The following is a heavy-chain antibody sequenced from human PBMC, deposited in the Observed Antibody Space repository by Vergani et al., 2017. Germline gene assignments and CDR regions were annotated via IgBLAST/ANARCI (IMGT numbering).Heavy chain of an antibody. J-gene: IGHJ4*02. D-gene: IGHD2-15*01. CDR3: ARGSCLGGSCYKPLFDY. CDR1: GGSINSHNYY. V-gene: IGHV4-61*02. Sequence: QVQLQESGPGLVKPSQTLYLTCTVSGGSINSHNYYWSWIRQPAGKGLELIGRIHTSGSTNYNPSLMSRVTMSEDKSTHQFSLNLTSVTAADTPVYFCARGSCLGGSCYKPLFDYWGQGILVTVSS. CDR2: IHTSGST.